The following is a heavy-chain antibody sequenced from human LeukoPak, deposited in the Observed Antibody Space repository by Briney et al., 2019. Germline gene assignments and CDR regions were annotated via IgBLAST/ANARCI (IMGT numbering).Heavy chain of an antibody. J-gene: IGHJ4*02. CDR2: LRMTGGST. V-gene: IGHV3-23*01. CDR1: GFTFRSYA. D-gene: IGHD6-13*01. Sequence: PGGSLRLSCAASGFTFRSYAMSWVRQAPGKGLEWVSILRMTGGSTSYAASVKGRFTISRDNSKNTLHLQTNSLRAEDTAVYYCAKGGGMTRPYFDYWGQGTLVTVSS. CDR3: AKGGGMTRPYFDY.